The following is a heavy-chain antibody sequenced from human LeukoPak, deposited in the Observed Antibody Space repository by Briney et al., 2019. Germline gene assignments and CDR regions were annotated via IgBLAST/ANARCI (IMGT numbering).Heavy chain of an antibody. CDR1: GFTVSSNY. Sequence: GGSLRLSCAASGFTVSSNYVSWVRQAPGKGLEWVSVIYSGGSTYYADSVKGRFTISRDNSKNTVYLQMNSLRAEDTAVYYCAADQAQFDAFDIWGQGTMVTVSS. D-gene: IGHD6-6*01. CDR2: IYSGGST. CDR3: AADQAQFDAFDI. V-gene: IGHV3-53*01. J-gene: IGHJ3*02.